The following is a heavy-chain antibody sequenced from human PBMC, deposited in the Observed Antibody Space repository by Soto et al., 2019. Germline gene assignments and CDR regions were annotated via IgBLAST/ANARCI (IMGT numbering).Heavy chain of an antibody. V-gene: IGHV1-18*01. CDR3: ARGITIFGVVITYYMDV. Sequence: ASVKVSCKASVYTFTSYGISWVRQAPGQGLEWMGWISAYNGNTNYAQKLQGRVTMTTDTSTSTAYMELRSLRSDDTAVYYCARGITIFGVVITYYMDVWGKGTTVTVSS. CDR2: ISAYNGNT. J-gene: IGHJ6*03. D-gene: IGHD3-3*01. CDR1: VYTFTSYG.